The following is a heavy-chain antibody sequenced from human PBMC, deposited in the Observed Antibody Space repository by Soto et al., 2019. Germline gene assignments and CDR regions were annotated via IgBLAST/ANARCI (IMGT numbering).Heavy chain of an antibody. V-gene: IGHV1-8*01. CDR3: ARGRGVGGTENFDY. Sequence: GASVKVSCKASGYTFTSYDINWVRQATGQGREWMGWMNPNSGNTGYAQKFQGRVTMTRNTSISTAYMELSSLRSEDTAVYYCARGRGVGGTENFDYWGQVXLVTVAS. CDR1: GYTFTSYD. CDR2: MNPNSGNT. D-gene: IGHD1-26*01. J-gene: IGHJ4*02.